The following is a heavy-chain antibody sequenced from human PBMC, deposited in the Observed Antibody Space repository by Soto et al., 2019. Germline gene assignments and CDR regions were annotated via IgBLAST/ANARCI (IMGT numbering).Heavy chain of an antibody. Sequence: EVQLVESGGGLVQPGGSLRLSCAASGFTVSSNYMSWVRQAPGKGLEWVSVIYSGGSTYYADSVKGRFTISRDKSKNTLYLQMNSLRAEDTAVYYCAREGVVRGVPFDYWGQGTLVTVSS. CDR3: AREGVVRGVPFDY. CDR1: GFTVSSNY. D-gene: IGHD3-10*01. J-gene: IGHJ4*02. V-gene: IGHV3-66*01. CDR2: IYSGGST.